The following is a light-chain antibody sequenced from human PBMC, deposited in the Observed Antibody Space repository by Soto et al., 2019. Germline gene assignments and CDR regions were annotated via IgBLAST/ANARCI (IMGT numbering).Light chain of an antibody. Sequence: NPTTQSPSSLSATVGDTVTIPCRTSQTINNYLNWYQQKPGKAPKLLIYAASSLQSGVPSRFSGSGSGTEFTLTITRLRPDDFATYYCQQSYSSRWTFGQGTKVDI. V-gene: IGKV1-39*01. J-gene: IGKJ1*01. CDR3: QQSYSSRWT. CDR1: QTINNY. CDR2: AAS.